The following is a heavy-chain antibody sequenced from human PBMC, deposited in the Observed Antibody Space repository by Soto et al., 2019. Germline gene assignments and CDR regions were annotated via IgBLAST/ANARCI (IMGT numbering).Heavy chain of an antibody. V-gene: IGHV3-23*01. D-gene: IGHD6-13*01. CDR2: ISGSGAST. J-gene: IGHJ2*01. CDR1: GFTFSSYA. CDR3: AKVLGSSSWVYGYFDL. Sequence: EVQLLESGGGLVQPGGSLRLSCAASGFTFSSYAMSWVRQAPGKGLEWVSAISGSGASTYYANSVKGSFTISRDNSKNTVNLQMNSLRAEDTAVYDCAKVLGSSSWVYGYFDLWGRGTLVTVCS.